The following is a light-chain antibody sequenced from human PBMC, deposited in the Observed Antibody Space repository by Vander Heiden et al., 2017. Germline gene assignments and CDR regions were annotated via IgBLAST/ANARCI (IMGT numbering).Light chain of an antibody. Sequence: EIVFTQSPGTLSLSPGERATLSCRASQSVSSSYLAWYQQKPGQAPRLLIYGASSRATGIPDRFSGSGSGTDFTLTISRLEPEDFAVYYCQQYGSSPLTFTGGTKVEIK. CDR2: GAS. J-gene: IGKJ4*01. V-gene: IGKV3-20*01. CDR1: QSVSSSY. CDR3: QQYGSSPLT.